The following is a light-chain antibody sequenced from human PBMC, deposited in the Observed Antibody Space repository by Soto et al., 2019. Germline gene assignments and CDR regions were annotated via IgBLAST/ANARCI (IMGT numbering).Light chain of an antibody. CDR1: SSDVGGHNY. CDR3: CSYTTTNARV. V-gene: IGLV2-14*01. J-gene: IGLJ3*02. CDR2: EVS. Sequence: QLVLTQPASVSGSPGQSITISCTGTSSDVGGHNYVSWYQQYPGKAPKLMIYEVSKRPSGISNRFSGSKSGSTASLTISGLQAEDEADYYCCSYTTTNARVFGGGTQLTVL.